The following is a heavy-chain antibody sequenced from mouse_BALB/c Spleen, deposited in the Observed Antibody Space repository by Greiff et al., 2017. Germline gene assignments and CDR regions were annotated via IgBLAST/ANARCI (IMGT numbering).Heavy chain of an antibody. CDR2: ISYSGST. Sequence: EVKLVESGPGLVKPSQSLSLTCTVTGYSITSDYAWNWIRQFPGNKLEWMGYISYSGSTSYNPSLKSRISITRDTSKNQFFLQLNSVTTEDTATYYCARSGSSYDFDYWGQGTTLTVSS. D-gene: IGHD1-1*01. V-gene: IGHV3-2*02. J-gene: IGHJ2*01. CDR3: ARSGSSYDFDY. CDR1: GYSITSDYA.